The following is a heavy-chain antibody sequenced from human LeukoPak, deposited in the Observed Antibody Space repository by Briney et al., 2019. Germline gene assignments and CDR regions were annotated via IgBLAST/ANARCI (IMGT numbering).Heavy chain of an antibody. CDR3: ARESGREQQLVRHDY. V-gene: IGHV4-4*07. J-gene: IGHJ4*02. Sequence: SETLSLTCTVSGGSISSYYWSWIRQPAGKGPEWLGRIYTSGSTNYNPSLKSRVTISVDKSKNQFSLKLSSVTAADTAVYYCARESGREQQLVRHDYWGQGTLVTVSS. CDR2: IYTSGST. CDR1: GGSISSYY. D-gene: IGHD6-13*01.